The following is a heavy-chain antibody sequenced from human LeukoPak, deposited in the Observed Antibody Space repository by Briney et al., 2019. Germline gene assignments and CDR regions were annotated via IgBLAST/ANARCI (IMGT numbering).Heavy chain of an antibody. CDR3: ARGWELDY. Sequence: ASVKVSCKASGYTFTNYDVSWARQAPGQGLEWMGWISAYNGDTGFAQKLQGRVSMTTDTSTSTAYMELRSLTSDDTAVYYCARGWELDYWGQGTLVTVSS. V-gene: IGHV1-18*01. CDR2: ISAYNGDT. CDR1: GYTFTNYD. J-gene: IGHJ4*02. D-gene: IGHD4-23*01.